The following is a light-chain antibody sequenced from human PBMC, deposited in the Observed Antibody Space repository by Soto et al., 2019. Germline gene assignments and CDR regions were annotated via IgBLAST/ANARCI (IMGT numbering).Light chain of an antibody. CDR1: SSDIGIYHS. CDR3: CSFAGSYTLA. CDR2: EVT. J-gene: IGLJ2*01. Sequence: QSALTQHASLSGSPGQSITISCTGTSSDIGIYHSVSWYQHHPGRAPKLILYEVTKRPSGVSDRFSGDKSGDSASLTISGLQPEDESDYYCCSFAGSYTLAFGGGTKVTVL. V-gene: IGLV2-23*02.